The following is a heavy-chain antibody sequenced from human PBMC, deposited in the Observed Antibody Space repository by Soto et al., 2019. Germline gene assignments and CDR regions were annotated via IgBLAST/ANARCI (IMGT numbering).Heavy chain of an antibody. CDR2: IYTSGST. CDR3: ATDLYSTAWYRENSFEP. D-gene: IGHD6-19*01. V-gene: IGHV4-4*07. CDR1: GGSISSYY. J-gene: IGHJ5*02. Sequence: SETLSLTCTVSGGSISSYYWSWIRQPAGKGLEWIGRIYTSGSTNYNPSLKSRVTMSVDTSKNQFSLKLSSVTAADTAVYYCATDLYSTAWYRENSFEPWGQGTLVTVS.